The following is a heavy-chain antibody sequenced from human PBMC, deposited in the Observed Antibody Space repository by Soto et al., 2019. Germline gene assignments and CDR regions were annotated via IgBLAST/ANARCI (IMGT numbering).Heavy chain of an antibody. CDR2: IIHIFGTA. CDR3: ARDGGRHSGGIDY. CDR1: GGTFSSYS. J-gene: IGHJ4*02. V-gene: IGHV1-69*01. Sequence: QVQLVQSGAEVKKPGSSVKVSCKAYGGTFSSYSINWVRQAPGQGLEWMGEIIHIFGTANYAQKFQGRVTITADESTSTAYMELSSLRSEDTAVYYCARDGGRHSGGIDYWGQGTLVTVSS. D-gene: IGHD1-26*01.